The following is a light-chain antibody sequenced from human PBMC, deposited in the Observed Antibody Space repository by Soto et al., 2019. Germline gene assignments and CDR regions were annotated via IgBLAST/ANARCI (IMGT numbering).Light chain of an antibody. CDR2: EVS. J-gene: IGLJ1*01. CDR3: SSYAGSNNLGV. CDR1: SSDVGGYNY. V-gene: IGLV2-8*01. Sequence: SELHQPASASGSPGQSVTISCNGTSSDVGGYNYVSWYQQHPGKAPKLMIYEVSKRPSGVPDRFSGSKSGNTASLTVSGLQAEDEADYYCSSYAGSNNLGVFGTGTKVTVL.